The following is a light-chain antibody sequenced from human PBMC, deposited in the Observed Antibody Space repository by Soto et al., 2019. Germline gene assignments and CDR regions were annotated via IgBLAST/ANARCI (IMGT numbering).Light chain of an antibody. CDR1: SSDVGGYNY. CDR3: SSYTGSSTPYV. Sequence: QSALTQPASVSGSPGQSITISCTGTSSDVGGYNYVSWYQQHPGKAPKLMIYDVSNRPSGVSNRFSGSKSGNTASLNISGLQAEDEADYYGSSYTGSSTPYVFGTGTKLTLL. CDR2: DVS. J-gene: IGLJ1*01. V-gene: IGLV2-14*01.